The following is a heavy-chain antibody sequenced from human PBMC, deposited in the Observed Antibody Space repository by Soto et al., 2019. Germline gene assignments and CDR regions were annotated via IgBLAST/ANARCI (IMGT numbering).Heavy chain of an antibody. J-gene: IGHJ4*02. CDR1: GVTFSSYA. Sequence: SVKVSCKASGVTFSSYAISWVRQAPGQGLEWMGGIIPIFGTANYAQKFQGRVTITADESTSTAYMELSSLRSEDTAVYYCARLGLEYSSSYYFDYWGQGTLVTVSS. CDR2: IIPIFGTA. CDR3: ARLGLEYSSSYYFDY. V-gene: IGHV1-69*13. D-gene: IGHD6-6*01.